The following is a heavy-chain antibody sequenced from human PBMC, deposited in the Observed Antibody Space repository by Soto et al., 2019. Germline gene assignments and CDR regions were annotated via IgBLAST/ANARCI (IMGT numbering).Heavy chain of an antibody. Sequence: PGGSLRLSCAASGFTFSSYGMHWVRQAPGKGLEWVAVIWYDGSNKYYADSVKGRFTISRDNSKNTLYLQMNSLRAEDTAVYYCARDYSSVWYFDYWGQGTLVTVSS. J-gene: IGHJ4*02. V-gene: IGHV3-33*01. CDR2: IWYDGSNK. CDR1: GFTFSSYG. D-gene: IGHD6-25*01. CDR3: ARDYSSVWYFDY.